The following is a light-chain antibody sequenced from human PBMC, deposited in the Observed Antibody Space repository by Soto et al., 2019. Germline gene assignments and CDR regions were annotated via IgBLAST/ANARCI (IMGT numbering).Light chain of an antibody. V-gene: IGKV3-15*01. CDR2: RAF. CDR1: LSVSSD. J-gene: IGKJ4*01. CDR3: QQYNNWPLT. Sequence: EIVMTQSPATLSLSPGEIATLSCRASLSVSSDLAWYRQKPGQAPRLLIYRAFTRATGIPARFSGSGFGTDFTLTISSLQSEDFAVYYCQQYNNWPLTFGGGTKVEIK.